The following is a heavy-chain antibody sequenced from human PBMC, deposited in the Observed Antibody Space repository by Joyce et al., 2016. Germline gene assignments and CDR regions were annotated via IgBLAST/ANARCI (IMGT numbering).Heavy chain of an antibody. D-gene: IGHD2-2*01. CDR2: INPDSGGT. Sequence: QVHLVQSGAEVKEPGASVTVSCKASGYNFYDSYIHWVRQAPGEGLQWMGRINPDSGGTNYAQKFQGRVTLTRDASISTVFMEVSRLRSDDTAVYFCARGPMPPYAFDVWGQGTLVTVSA. CDR3: ARGPMPPYAFDV. V-gene: IGHV1-2*06. J-gene: IGHJ3*01. CDR1: GYNFYDSY.